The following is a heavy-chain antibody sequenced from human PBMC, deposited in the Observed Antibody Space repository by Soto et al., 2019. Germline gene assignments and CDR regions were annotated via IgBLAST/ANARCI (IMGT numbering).Heavy chain of an antibody. CDR2: ISGSGGST. J-gene: IGHJ4*02. Sequence: EVQLLESGGGLVQPGGSLRLSCAASGFTFNSYAMSWVRQAPGKGLEWVSAISGSGGSTYYADSVKGRFTITRDNSKNTLYLQMNSLRAEDTAVYYCAKDWLAVRGDPPTDWGQGTLVTVSS. D-gene: IGHD3-10*01. CDR3: AKDWLAVRGDPPTD. CDR1: GFTFNSYA. V-gene: IGHV3-23*01.